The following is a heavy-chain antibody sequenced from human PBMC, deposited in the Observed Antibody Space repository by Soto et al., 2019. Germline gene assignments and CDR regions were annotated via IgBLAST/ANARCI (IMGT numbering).Heavy chain of an antibody. CDR2: ISWNSGSI. D-gene: IGHD1-26*01. CDR1: GFTFDDYA. V-gene: IGHV3-9*01. CDR3: AKVSTFFAPRVGFDY. J-gene: IGHJ4*02. Sequence: EVQLVESGGGLVQPGRSLRLSCGASGFTFDDYAMHWVRQAPGKGLEWVSGISWNSGSIGYADSVKGRFTISRDNAKNFLYLQMNSLGAGDTALYDCAKVSTFFAPRVGFDYWGQGTLVTVSS.